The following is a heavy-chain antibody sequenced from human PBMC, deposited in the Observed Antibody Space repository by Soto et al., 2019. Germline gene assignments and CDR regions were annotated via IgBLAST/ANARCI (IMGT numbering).Heavy chain of an antibody. CDR3: TTDYSSGWYGYFQH. CDR1: GFTFTNAW. Sequence: EVQLVESGGGLVKPGGSLRLSCAASGFTFTNAWMSWVRHAPGKGLEWVGRIKSKTDGGTTDYAAPVKGRFTISRDDSKTTLYLQMNSLKTEDTAVYYCTTDYSSGWYGYFQHWGQGTLVTVSS. J-gene: IGHJ1*01. CDR2: IKSKTDGGTT. D-gene: IGHD6-19*01. V-gene: IGHV3-15*01.